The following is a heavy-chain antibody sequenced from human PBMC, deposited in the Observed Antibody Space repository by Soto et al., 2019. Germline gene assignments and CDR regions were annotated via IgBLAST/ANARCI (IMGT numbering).Heavy chain of an antibody. D-gene: IGHD6-13*01. CDR3: ARDGSSSWYANYYYYGMDV. CDR2: ISAYNGNT. V-gene: IGHV1-18*01. Sequence: ASVTVSCKASGYTFTSYGISWVRQAPGQGLEWMGWISAYNGNTNYAQKLQGRVTMTTDTSTSTAYMELRSLRSDDTAVYYCARDGSSSWYANYYYYGMDVWGQGTTVTVSS. J-gene: IGHJ6*02. CDR1: GYTFTSYG.